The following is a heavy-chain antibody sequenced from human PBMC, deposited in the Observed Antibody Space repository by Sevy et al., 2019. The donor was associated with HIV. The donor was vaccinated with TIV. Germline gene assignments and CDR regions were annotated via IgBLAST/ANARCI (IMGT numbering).Heavy chain of an antibody. CDR3: AREPKTCIGDRCLYFDN. CDR1: GYTFTDSY. Sequence: ASVKVSCKASGYTFTDSYLHWVRQAPGQGLEWMGWINPYSGATKYVQKFHDRVTMTRDTSISTAYMELSRLTYDDTAIYYCAREPKTCIGDRCLYFDNWGQGTLVTVSS. V-gene: IGHV1-2*02. CDR2: INPYSGAT. J-gene: IGHJ4*02. D-gene: IGHD6-6*01.